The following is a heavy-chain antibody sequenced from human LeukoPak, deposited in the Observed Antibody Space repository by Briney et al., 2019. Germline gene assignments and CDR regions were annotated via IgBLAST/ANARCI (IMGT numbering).Heavy chain of an antibody. J-gene: IGHJ5*01. Sequence: HAGGSLRLPRAASGFTFSNYWMHWVRQAPGKGLVWVSRIKGDGSHTVYADSVKGRFTISRDNAKNTLFLQMRSLRVEDTAVYYCVRDWDHFDFDSWGQGTLVTVSS. D-gene: IGHD1-26*01. CDR3: VRDWDHFDFDS. V-gene: IGHV3-74*01. CDR2: IKGDGSHT. CDR1: GFTFSNYW.